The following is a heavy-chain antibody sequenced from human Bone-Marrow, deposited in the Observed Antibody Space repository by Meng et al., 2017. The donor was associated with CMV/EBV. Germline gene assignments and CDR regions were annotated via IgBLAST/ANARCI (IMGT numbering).Heavy chain of an antibody. Sequence: SETLSLTCTVSGGSIRSYYWSWIRQPPGKGLEWIGYIYYSGSTNYNPSLKSRVTISVDTSKNQFSLKLSSVTAADTAVYYCARDAGASPFDYWGQGTLVTVSS. V-gene: IGHV4-59*01. CDR3: ARDAGASPFDY. J-gene: IGHJ4*02. CDR1: GGSIRSYY. CDR2: IYYSGST. D-gene: IGHD1-26*01.